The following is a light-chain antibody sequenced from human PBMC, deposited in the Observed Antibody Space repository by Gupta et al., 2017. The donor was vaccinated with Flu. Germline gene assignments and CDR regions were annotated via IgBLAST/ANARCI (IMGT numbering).Light chain of an antibody. CDR2: EDI. Sequence: GGGIASNYVRWYQQRTGSSPSLLIFEDIRRPSGVPGRFSASVDTSSNSASLTISELKTEDEAVYYCQTYESDSRVFGGGTKLTV. CDR3: QTYESDSRV. J-gene: IGLJ2*01. CDR1: GGGIASNY. V-gene: IGLV6-57*01.